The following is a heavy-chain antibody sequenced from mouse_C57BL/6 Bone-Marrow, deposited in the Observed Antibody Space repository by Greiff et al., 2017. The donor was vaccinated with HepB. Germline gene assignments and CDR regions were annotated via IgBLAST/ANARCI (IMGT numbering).Heavy chain of an antibody. CDR1: GYTFTSYW. CDR3: ARGRSGY. V-gene: IGHV1-55*01. D-gene: IGHD1-3*01. CDR2: IYPGSGST. J-gene: IGHJ2*01. Sequence: QVHVKQPGAELVKPGASVKMSCKASGYTFTSYWITWVKQRPGQGLEWIGDIYPGSGSTNYNEKFKSKATLTVDTSSSTAYMQLSSLTSEDSAVYYCARGRSGYWGQGTTLTVSS.